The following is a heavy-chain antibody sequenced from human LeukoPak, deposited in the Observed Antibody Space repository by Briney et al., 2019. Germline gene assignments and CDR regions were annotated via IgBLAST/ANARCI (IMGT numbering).Heavy chain of an antibody. Sequence: PGGSLRLSCAASGFTVSSNYVSWVRQAPGKGLEWVSVIYSGGSTYYADSVKGRFTISRDNSKNTLYLQMNSLRAEDTAVYYCARDRVDTDILTGSYYYYYGMDVWGQGTTVTVSS. V-gene: IGHV3-66*01. CDR3: ARDRVDTDILTGSYYYYYGMDV. J-gene: IGHJ6*02. D-gene: IGHD3-9*01. CDR2: IYSGGST. CDR1: GFTVSSNY.